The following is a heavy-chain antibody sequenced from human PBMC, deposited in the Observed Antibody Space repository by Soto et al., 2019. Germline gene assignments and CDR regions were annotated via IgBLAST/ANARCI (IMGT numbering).Heavy chain of an antibody. J-gene: IGHJ4*02. Sequence: GGSLRLSCAASGFTFSSYAMSWVRQAPGKGLEWVSAISGSGGSTYYADSVKGRFTISRDNSKNKLYLQMNSLRAEDTAVYYCAKMTLYYYDSSGYFDYWGQGTLVTVSS. CDR1: GFTFSSYA. V-gene: IGHV3-23*01. CDR2: ISGSGGST. CDR3: AKMTLYYYDSSGYFDY. D-gene: IGHD3-22*01.